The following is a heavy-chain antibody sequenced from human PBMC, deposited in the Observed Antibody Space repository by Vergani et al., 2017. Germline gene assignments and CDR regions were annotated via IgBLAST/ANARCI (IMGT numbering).Heavy chain of an antibody. CDR3: AKDGGITGTMSYMDV. CDR2: ISYDGSNK. CDR1: GFTFSSYS. Sequence: VQLVESGGGLVQPGGSLRLSCAASGFTFSSYSMNWVRQAPGKGLEWVAVISYDGSNKYYADSVKGRFTISRDNSKNTLYLQMNSLRAEDTAVYYCAKDGGITGTMSYMDVWGKGP. D-gene: IGHD1-7*01. V-gene: IGHV3-30*18. J-gene: IGHJ6*03.